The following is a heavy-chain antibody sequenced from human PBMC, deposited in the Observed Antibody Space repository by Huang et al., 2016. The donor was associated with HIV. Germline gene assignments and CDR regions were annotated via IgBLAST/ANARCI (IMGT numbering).Heavy chain of an antibody. CDR2: IYYSGST. D-gene: IGHD2-2*01. CDR1: GGSISSSSYY. J-gene: IGHJ3*02. Sequence: QLQLQESGPGLVKPSETLSLTCSVSGGSISSSSYYWGWIRQPPGKGVVWIGSIYYSGSTCYNPSLKSRVTIAVDTSKTQFSLRLSSVTAADTAVYYCARHMDCSSSSCLAGGHERGPFDMWGQGTMVTVSS. CDR3: ARHMDCSSSSCLAGGHERGPFDM. V-gene: IGHV4-39*01.